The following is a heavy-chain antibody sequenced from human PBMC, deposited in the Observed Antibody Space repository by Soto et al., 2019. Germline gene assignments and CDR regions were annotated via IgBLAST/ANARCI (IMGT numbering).Heavy chain of an antibody. D-gene: IGHD3-16*01. CDR1: GYSFNSYG. V-gene: IGHV1-18*01. Sequence: ASVKVSCKASGYSFNSYGVSWVRQAPGQGLEWMGWISAYNGNTNYAQKLQGRVTLTTDTSTSTAYMELRSLASDDTALYYCARDFGNDLSAPGAVFDYWRQGTLVTVSS. CDR3: ARDFGNDLSAPGAVFDY. CDR2: ISAYNGNT. J-gene: IGHJ4*02.